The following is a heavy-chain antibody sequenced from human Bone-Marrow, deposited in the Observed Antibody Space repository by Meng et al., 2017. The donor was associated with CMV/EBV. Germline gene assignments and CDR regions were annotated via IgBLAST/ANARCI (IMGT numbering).Heavy chain of an antibody. V-gene: IGHV1-2*02. CDR3: ARVEDYYDSSGYYVS. CDR2: INPNSGGT. D-gene: IGHD3-22*01. J-gene: IGHJ4*02. CDR1: GYTFTGYY. Sequence: ASVKVSCKASGYTFTGYYMHWVRQAPGQGLEWMGWINPNSGGTNYAQKFQGGVTMTRDTSISTAYMELSRLRSDDTAVYYCARVEDYYDSSGYYVSWGQGTLVTVSS.